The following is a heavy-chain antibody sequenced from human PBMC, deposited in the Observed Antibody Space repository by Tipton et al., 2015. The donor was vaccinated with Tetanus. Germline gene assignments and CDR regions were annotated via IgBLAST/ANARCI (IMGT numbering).Heavy chain of an antibody. Sequence: SLRLSCAASGFTFSSYAMSWVRQAPGKGLEWVSAISGSGGSTYYADSVKGRFTISRDNSKSTLYLQMNSLRAEDTAVYYCAKDPGLDLDWYSSSSGWFDPWAQGTLVTVSS. CDR3: AKDPGLDLDWYSSSSGWFDP. J-gene: IGHJ5*02. V-gene: IGHV3-23*01. CDR1: GFTFSSYA. CDR2: ISGSGGST. D-gene: IGHD6-6*01.